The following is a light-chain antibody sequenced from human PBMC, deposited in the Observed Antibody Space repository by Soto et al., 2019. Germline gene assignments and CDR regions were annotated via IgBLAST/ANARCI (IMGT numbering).Light chain of an antibody. V-gene: IGKV1-9*01. CDR2: EAS. CDR3: QQTRSYPST. J-gene: IGKJ4*01. Sequence: IQLTQSPSSLSASIGDRVTITCRASQDINSYLAWYQQKPGKDPNLLIYEASILQRGVPSRFSGSNSGTDFTLTISSLQAEDFATYYCQQTRSYPSTFGGGTKVEIK. CDR1: QDINSY.